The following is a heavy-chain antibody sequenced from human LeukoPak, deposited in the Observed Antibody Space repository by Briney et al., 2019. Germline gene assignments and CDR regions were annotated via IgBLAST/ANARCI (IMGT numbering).Heavy chain of an antibody. D-gene: IGHD2-2*01. Sequence: GGSLRLSCAASGFTFSSYWMSWVRQAPGKGLEWEANIKQDGSEKYYVDSVKVRFTISRDNAKNSLYLQMNSLRAEDTAVYYCARDAVLSSTNYYYMDVWGKGTTVTVSS. V-gene: IGHV3-7*01. CDR3: ARDAVLSSTNYYYMDV. J-gene: IGHJ6*03. CDR1: GFTFSSYW. CDR2: IKQDGSEK.